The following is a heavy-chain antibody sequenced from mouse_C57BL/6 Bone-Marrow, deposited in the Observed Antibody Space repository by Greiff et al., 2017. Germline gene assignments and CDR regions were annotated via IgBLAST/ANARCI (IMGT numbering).Heavy chain of an antibody. CDR3: ARRFPFDY. CDR1: GFTFSSST. V-gene: IGHV5-9*01. J-gene: IGHJ2*01. Sequence: EVKLVESGGGLVKPGGSLKLSCAASGFTFSSSTMSWVRQTPGKRLAWVATISGGGGNTYYPDSVKGRFTISRDNANNTLYLQMSGLRSEDTGLCYCARRFPFDYWGQGTTLTVSS. CDR2: ISGGGGNT.